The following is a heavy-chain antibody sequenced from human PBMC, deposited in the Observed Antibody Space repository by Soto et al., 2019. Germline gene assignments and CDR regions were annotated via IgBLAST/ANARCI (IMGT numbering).Heavy chain of an antibody. V-gene: IGHV3-30-3*01. CDR3: AREVLWSRYFDY. D-gene: IGHD3-10*01. CDR2: MSYDGTTK. CDR1: GFIFSNYV. Sequence: QVQLVESGGGVVQPARSLRLSCAASGFIFSNYVMYWVRQAPGKGLEWVAFMSYDGTTKYYADSVKYRFTISRDNSKNTLYLQMNSLRPEDTGVYYCAREVLWSRYFDYWGQGTLVTVSS. J-gene: IGHJ4*02.